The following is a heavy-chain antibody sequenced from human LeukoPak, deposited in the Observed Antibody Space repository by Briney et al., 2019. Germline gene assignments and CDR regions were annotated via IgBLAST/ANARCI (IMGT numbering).Heavy chain of an antibody. V-gene: IGHV4-59*01. CDR2: IYYSGST. D-gene: IGHD4-17*01. CDR3: ASRDFGAMYY. J-gene: IGHJ4*02. Sequence: SETLSLTCTVSGGSISSYYWSWIRQPPGKGLEWIGYIYYSGSTNYNPSLKSRVTMSIDTSKNQFSLKLTSVTAADTAVYYCASRDFGAMYYWGQGTLVTVSS. CDR1: GGSISSYY.